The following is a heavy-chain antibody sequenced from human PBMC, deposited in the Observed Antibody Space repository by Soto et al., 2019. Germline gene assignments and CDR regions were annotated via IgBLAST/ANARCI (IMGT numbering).Heavy chain of an antibody. Sequence: GGSLRLSCATSGFPFSDYYMSWIRQAPGKGLEWLSHISPKSTYRNYADSVKGRFTISRDNTKSSLFLQMNSLGVEDTAVYYCERGAGGGPFEHWGQGGWVIVSS. V-gene: IGHV3-11*06. CDR3: ERGAGGGPFEH. CDR2: ISPKSTYR. D-gene: IGHD2-8*02. CDR1: GFPFSDYY. J-gene: IGHJ4*02.